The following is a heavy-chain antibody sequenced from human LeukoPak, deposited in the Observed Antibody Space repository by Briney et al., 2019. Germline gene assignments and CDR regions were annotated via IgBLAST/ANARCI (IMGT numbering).Heavy chain of an antibody. J-gene: IGHJ4*02. Sequence: PGGSLRLSCAASGFIFNDHAMHWVRQRPGTGLEWVAGISWNTDVTGVIGYADSVKGRFTISRDNPKNSLYLQMNSLRVEDTALYFCATTIYDASSYYGDLGYWGQGTLVTVSS. CDR1: GFIFNDHA. CDR2: ISWNTDVTGVI. CDR3: ATTIYDASSYYGDLGY. V-gene: IGHV3-9*01. D-gene: IGHD3-10*01.